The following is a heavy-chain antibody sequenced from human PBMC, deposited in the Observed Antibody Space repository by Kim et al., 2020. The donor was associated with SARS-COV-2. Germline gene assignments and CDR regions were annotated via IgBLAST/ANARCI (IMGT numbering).Heavy chain of an antibody. CDR3: ARHPNDDILTGYSGFVDY. CDR1: GYSFTSYW. CDR2: IYPGDSDT. J-gene: IGHJ4*02. Sequence: GESLKISCKGSGYSFTSYWIGWVRQMPGKGLEWMGIIYPGDSDTRYSPSFQGQVTISADKSISTAYLQWSSLKASDTAMYYCARHPNDDILTGYSGFVDYWGQGTLVTVSS. V-gene: IGHV5-51*01. D-gene: IGHD3-9*01.